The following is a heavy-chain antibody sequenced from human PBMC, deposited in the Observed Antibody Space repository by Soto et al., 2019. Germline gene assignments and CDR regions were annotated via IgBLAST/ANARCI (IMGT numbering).Heavy chain of an antibody. D-gene: IGHD3-22*01. CDR3: AHGHRPDYYDSSGYYYYYYGMDV. CDR1: GFSLSTSGVG. J-gene: IGHJ6*02. Sequence: SGPTLVNPTQTLTLTCTFSGFSLSTSGVGVGWIRQPPGKALEWLALIYWDDDKRYSPSLKSRLTITKDTSKNQVVLTMTNMDPVDTATYYCAHGHRPDYYDSSGYYYYYYGMDVWGQGTTVTVSS. CDR2: IYWDDDK. V-gene: IGHV2-5*02.